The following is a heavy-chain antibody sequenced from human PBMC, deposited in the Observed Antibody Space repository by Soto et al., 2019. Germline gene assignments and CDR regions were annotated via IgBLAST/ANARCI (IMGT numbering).Heavy chain of an antibody. CDR1: GLTFPTSA. CDR2: FTASGSA. V-gene: IGHV3-23*01. D-gene: IGHD3-10*01. Sequence: EVQLLESGGQLVQPGGSLRLSCAASGLTFPTSAMSWVRQAPGKGLEWVSTFTASGSALYADSVKGRFTISRDNSQNILHLEMNSLRVEDTAVYYCAREFGSWSPNYDYWARERWSPSPQ. CDR3: AREFGSWSPNYDY. J-gene: IGHJ4*02.